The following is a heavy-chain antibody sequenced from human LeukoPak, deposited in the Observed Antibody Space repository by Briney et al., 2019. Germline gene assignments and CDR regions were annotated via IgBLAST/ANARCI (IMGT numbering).Heavy chain of an antibody. D-gene: IGHD3-10*01. V-gene: IGHV1-69*06. CDR3: ARSGITMVRGALDYYYYYMDV. CDR2: IIPFFGTT. CDR1: GGTFSSYA. J-gene: IGHJ6*03. Sequence: RASVKVSCKASGGTFSSYAFSWVRQAPGQGLEWMAGIIPFFGTTNYAQKFQGRVTITADKSTSTAYMELSRLRSEDTAVYYCARSGITMVRGALDYYYYYMDVWGKGTTVTISS.